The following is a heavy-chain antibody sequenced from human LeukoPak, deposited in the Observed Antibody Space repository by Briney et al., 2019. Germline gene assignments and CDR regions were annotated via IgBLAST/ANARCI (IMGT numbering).Heavy chain of an antibody. J-gene: IGHJ4*02. CDR3: ARDGGIVVVPAATYFDY. D-gene: IGHD2-2*01. CDR1: GFTSSSYS. CDR2: ISSSSSTI. V-gene: IGHV3-48*01. Sequence: GGSLRLSCAASGFTSSSYSMNWVRQAPGKGLEWVSYISSSSSTIYYADSVKGRFTISRDNAKNSLYLQMNSLRAEDTAVYYCARDGGIVVVPAATYFDYWGQGTLVAVSS.